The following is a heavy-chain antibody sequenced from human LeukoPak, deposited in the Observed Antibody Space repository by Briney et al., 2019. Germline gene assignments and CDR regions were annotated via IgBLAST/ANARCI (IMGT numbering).Heavy chain of an antibody. Sequence: ASVKVSCKVSGYTLTELSMHWVRQAPGKGLEWMGGFDPEDGETIYAQKFQGRVTMTEDTSTDTAYMELSSLRSEDTAVYYCATDHNYYDSSGYPNQGNYWGQGTLVTVSS. CDR1: GYTLTELS. V-gene: IGHV1-24*01. CDR2: FDPEDGET. J-gene: IGHJ4*02. CDR3: ATDHNYYDSSGYPNQGNY. D-gene: IGHD3-22*01.